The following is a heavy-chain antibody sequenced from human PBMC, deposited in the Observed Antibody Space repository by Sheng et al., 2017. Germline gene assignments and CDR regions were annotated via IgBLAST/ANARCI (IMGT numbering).Heavy chain of an antibody. CDR3: ARDTAYYYGSGISAMDI. J-gene: IGHJ3*02. Sequence: EVKKPGSSVKVSCKASGGTFSSYAISWVRQAPGQGLEWMGGIIPIFGTANYAQKFQGRVTITADESTSTAYMELSSLRSEDTAVYYCARDTAYYYGSGISAMDIWGQGTMVTVSS. CDR1: GGTFSSYA. D-gene: IGHD3-10*01. CDR2: IIPIFGTA. V-gene: IGHV1-69*13.